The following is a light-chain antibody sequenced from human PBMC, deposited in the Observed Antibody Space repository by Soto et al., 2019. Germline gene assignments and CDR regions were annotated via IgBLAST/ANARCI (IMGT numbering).Light chain of an antibody. J-gene: IGKJ1*01. Sequence: DIVMTQSPDSLAVSLGERATINCKSSQSLLYSSNNENYLAWYQQKPGQPPKLLIYWASTRESGVADRFSGSGSGTDFTLTISSLQAEDVAVYYCQQYYSTWTFGQGTKVEIK. V-gene: IGKV4-1*01. CDR2: WAS. CDR3: QQYYSTWT. CDR1: QSLLYSSNNENY.